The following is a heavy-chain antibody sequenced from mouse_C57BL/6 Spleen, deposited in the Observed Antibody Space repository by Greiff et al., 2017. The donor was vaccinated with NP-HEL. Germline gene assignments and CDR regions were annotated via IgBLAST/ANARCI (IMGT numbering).Heavy chain of an antibody. CDR2: IDPSDSET. D-gene: IGHD1-1*01. V-gene: IGHV1-52*01. CDR1: GYTFTSYW. J-gene: IGHJ2*01. Sequence: QVQLKQPGAELVRPGSSVKLSCKASGYTFTSYWMHWVKQRPIQGLEWIGNIDPSDSETHYNQKFKDKATLTVDKSSSTAYMQLSSLTSEDSAVYYCARWGSSYGYWGQGTTLTVSS. CDR3: ARWGSSYGY.